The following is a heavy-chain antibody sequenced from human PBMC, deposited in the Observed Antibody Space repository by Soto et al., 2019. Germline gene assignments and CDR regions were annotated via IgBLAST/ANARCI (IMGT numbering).Heavy chain of an antibody. Sequence: GGSLRLSCAASGFTFSSYAMHWVRQAPGKGLEWVAVISYDGSNKYYADSVKGRFTISRDNSKNTLYLQMNSLRAEDTAVYYCARDAATGGGDRGMDVWGQGTTVTVS. CDR2: ISYDGSNK. CDR3: ARDAATGGGDRGMDV. V-gene: IGHV3-30-3*01. CDR1: GFTFSSYA. D-gene: IGHD2-21*02. J-gene: IGHJ6*02.